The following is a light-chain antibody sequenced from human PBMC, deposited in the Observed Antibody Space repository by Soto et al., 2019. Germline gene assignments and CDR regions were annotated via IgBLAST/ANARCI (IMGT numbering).Light chain of an antibody. CDR1: QSLVASDGNTY. V-gene: IGKV2-30*01. Sequence: DVVMTQSPLSLPVTLGQPASISCRSGQSLVASDGNTYLNWFLQRLGQSPRRLFYLISNRDSGVPDRFSASGSGTDFTLKISRVEAEDVGVYYCMQGSHWPWTFGRGTKVEIK. CDR3: MQGSHWPWT. J-gene: IGKJ1*01. CDR2: LIS.